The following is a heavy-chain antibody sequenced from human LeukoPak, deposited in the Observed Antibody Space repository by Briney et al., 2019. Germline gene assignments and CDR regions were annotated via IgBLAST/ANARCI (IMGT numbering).Heavy chain of an antibody. Sequence: PGGSLRLSCAASGFTFSSYAMSWVRQAPGKGLEWVSAISGSGGSTYYADSVKGRFTISRDNSKNTLCLQMNSLRAEDTAVYYCARPHYYDSSGYYRYWGQGTLVTVSS. CDR1: GFTFSSYA. D-gene: IGHD3-22*01. CDR2: ISGSGGST. J-gene: IGHJ4*02. CDR3: ARPHYYDSSGYYRY. V-gene: IGHV3-23*01.